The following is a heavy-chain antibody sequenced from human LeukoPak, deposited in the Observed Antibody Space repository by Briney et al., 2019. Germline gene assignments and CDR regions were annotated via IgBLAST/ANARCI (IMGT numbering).Heavy chain of an antibody. Sequence: GGSLRLSCAASGLTFSGYAMYGVRQAAGKGLEWVAVISYDGSNKYYADSVKGLFTISRDNSKNTLYLQMNSLRIEDTAVYYCARGSPPDYWGQGTLVTVSS. CDR2: ISYDGSNK. J-gene: IGHJ4*02. CDR3: ARGSPPDY. V-gene: IGHV3-30-3*01. CDR1: GLTFSGYA.